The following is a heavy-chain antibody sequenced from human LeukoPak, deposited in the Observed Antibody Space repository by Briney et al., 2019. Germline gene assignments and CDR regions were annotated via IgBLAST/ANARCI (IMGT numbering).Heavy chain of an antibody. D-gene: IGHD3/OR15-3a*01. Sequence: SETQSLTCTVSGGAISGYYWSWIRQPAGKGLEWLGRVYSSGSTKYNPSLESRVTMSVDTSKNQFSLKLNFVTAADTAVYYCARVGSGYDFFDYWGQGTLVTVSS. CDR1: GGAISGYY. J-gene: IGHJ4*02. V-gene: IGHV4-4*07. CDR2: VYSSGST. CDR3: ARVGSGYDFFDY.